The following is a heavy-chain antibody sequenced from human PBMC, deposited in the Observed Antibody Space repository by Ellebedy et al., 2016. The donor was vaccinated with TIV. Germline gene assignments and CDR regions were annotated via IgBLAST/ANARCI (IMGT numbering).Heavy chain of an antibody. CDR3: VRDPAPHTSGWYYFDY. Sequence: GESLKISXAASGFTFSSYGIHWVRQAPGKGLEWVAVIWYDGTKKFYADSVKGRFTISRDNAKNSLYLQMTSLRDEDTAVYYCVRDPAPHTSGWYYFDYWGQGTLVTASS. J-gene: IGHJ4*02. D-gene: IGHD6-19*01. CDR2: IWYDGTKK. CDR1: GFTFSSYG. V-gene: IGHV3-33*01.